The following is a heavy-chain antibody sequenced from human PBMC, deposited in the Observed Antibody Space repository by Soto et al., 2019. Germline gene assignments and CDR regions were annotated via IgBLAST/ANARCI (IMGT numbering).Heavy chain of an antibody. J-gene: IGHJ4*02. D-gene: IGHD3-22*01. CDR1: GFTFSTYW. V-gene: IGHV3-74*01. CDR3: ARDSGYSVNDY. CDR2: ISSDGSTT. Sequence: GGSLRLSCAASGFTFSTYWMHWVRQAPGKGLVWVSRISSDGSTTTYADSVKGRFTISRDNAKNTLYLQMNSLRGEDTAVYYCARDSGYSVNDYWGQGTLVTVSS.